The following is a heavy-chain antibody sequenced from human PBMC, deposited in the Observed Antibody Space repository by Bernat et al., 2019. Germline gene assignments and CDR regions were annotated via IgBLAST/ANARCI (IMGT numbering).Heavy chain of an antibody. V-gene: IGHV3-33*01. Sequence: QVQLVESGGGVVQTERSQRLSCEASKFTFSSYGMHWVCQAPGKGLEWVAVIWHDGSNENYADSVKGRFTISRDNSKNTLYLQMNNLRAEDTAVYYCARVSLYGAPASAMDVWGQGTTVTVSS. CDR1: KFTFSSYG. CDR3: ARVSLYGAPASAMDV. D-gene: IGHD4-17*01. CDR2: IWHDGSNE. J-gene: IGHJ6*02.